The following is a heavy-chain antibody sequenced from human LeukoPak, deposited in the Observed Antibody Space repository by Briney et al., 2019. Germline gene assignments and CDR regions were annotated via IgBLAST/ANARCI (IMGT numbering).Heavy chain of an antibody. CDR3: ARDRREIAAPQNAFDI. Sequence: SVKVSCKASGGTFSSYAISWVRQAPGQGLEWMGRIIPILGIANYAQKFQGRVTITADESTSTAYMELSSLRSEDTAVYYCARDRREIAAPQNAFDIWGQGTMVTVSS. CDR1: GGTFSSYA. J-gene: IGHJ3*02. V-gene: IGHV1-69*04. D-gene: IGHD6-13*01. CDR2: IIPILGIA.